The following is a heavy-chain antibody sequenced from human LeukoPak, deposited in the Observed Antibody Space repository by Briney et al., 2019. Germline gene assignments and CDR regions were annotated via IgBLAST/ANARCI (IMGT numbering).Heavy chain of an antibody. CDR3: ARPEVRYDNSGYYLSR. V-gene: IGHV3-11*01. J-gene: IGHJ4*02. CDR1: GFMFSDYY. D-gene: IGHD3-22*01. CDR2: ISSSGSTI. Sequence: MSGGSLRLSCAASGFMFSDYYMSWIRQAPGKGLEWVSYISSSGSTIYYADSVKGRFTISRDNAKNSLYLQMNSLRAEDTAVYYCARPEVRYDNSGYYLSRWGQGTLVTVSS.